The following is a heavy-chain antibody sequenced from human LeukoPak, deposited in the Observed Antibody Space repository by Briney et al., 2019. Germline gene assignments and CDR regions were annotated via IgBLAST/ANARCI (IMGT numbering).Heavy chain of an antibody. CDR2: IYYSGST. CDR1: GGSISSYY. V-gene: IGHV4-59*12. D-gene: IGHD6-13*01. CDR3: ARDTAAAGIDWFDP. Sequence: SETLSLTCTVSGGSISSYYWSWIRQPPGKGLEWIGYIYYSGSTNYNPSLKSRVTISVDTSKNQFSLKLSSVTAADTAVYYCARDTAAAGIDWFDPWGQGTLVTVSS. J-gene: IGHJ5*02.